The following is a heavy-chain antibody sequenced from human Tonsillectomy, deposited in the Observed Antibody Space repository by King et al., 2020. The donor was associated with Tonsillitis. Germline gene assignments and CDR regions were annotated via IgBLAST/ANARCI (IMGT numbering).Heavy chain of an antibody. CDR2: VSYDGGNK. D-gene: IGHD3-3*01. V-gene: IGHV3-30*18. CDR3: AKAGEAYYDFWSVDY. J-gene: IGHJ4*02. CDR1: GFTFSSYG. Sequence: VQLVESGGGVVQPGRSLRLSCVASGFTFSSYGMHWVRQVPGKGLEWVAVVSYDGGNKYYADSVKGRFTISRDNSKNTLYLQMNSLRAEDTAVYYCAKAGEAYYDFWSVDYWGQGTLVTVSS.